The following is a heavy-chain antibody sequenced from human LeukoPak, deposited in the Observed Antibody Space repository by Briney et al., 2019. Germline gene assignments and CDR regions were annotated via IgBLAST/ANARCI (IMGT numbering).Heavy chain of an antibody. CDR2: INHSGST. CDR3: ARSASYVPAATY. CDR1: GGSFSGYY. D-gene: IGHD2-2*01. V-gene: IGHV4-34*01. Sequence: SETLSLTCAVYGGSFSGYYWSWIRQPPGKGLEWIGEINHSGSTNYNPSLKSRVTISVDTFKNQFSLKLSSVTAADTAVYYCARSASYVPAATYWGQGTLVTVSS. J-gene: IGHJ4*02.